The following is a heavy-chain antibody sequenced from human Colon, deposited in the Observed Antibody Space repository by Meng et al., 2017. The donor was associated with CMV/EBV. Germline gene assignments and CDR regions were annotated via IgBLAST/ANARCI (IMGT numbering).Heavy chain of an antibody. CDR1: GFTFSDYN. CDR3: ARVEGFLEWQNSRAQPYDI. CDR2: ISHDGSKE. Sequence: GESLKISCAASGFTFSDYNMHWVRQTPGKGLEWVAVISHDGSKEYFADSVKGRFTVSRDNSKNTVYMQMNNLRIEDTAVYYCARVEGFLEWQNSRAQPYDIWGQGTMVTVSS. D-gene: IGHD3-3*01. J-gene: IGHJ3*02. V-gene: IGHV3-30*03.